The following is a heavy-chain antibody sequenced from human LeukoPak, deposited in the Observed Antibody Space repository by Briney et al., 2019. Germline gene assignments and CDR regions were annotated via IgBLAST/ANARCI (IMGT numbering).Heavy chain of an antibody. Sequence: GGSLTLSCPAAGFTLSSFWMSWVRRAPGKGREWVANIKQDGSEKNYVDSVKGRFTISRDNAKNSLYLQMNSLRAEDTAVYYCAGGSGWIFDSWGQGTLVTVSS. V-gene: IGHV3-7*01. D-gene: IGHD6-19*01. J-gene: IGHJ4*02. CDR3: AGGSGWIFDS. CDR2: IKQDGSEK. CDR1: GFTLSSFW.